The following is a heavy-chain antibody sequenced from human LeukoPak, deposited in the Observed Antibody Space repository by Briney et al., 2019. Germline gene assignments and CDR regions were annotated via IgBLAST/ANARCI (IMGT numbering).Heavy chain of an antibody. D-gene: IGHD2-15*01. J-gene: IGHJ4*02. CDR3: ARDPYLYCSGGSCNKTTVDY. V-gene: IGHV3-66*01. CDR1: GFTFSSYS. CDR2: IYSGGST. Sequence: GGSLRLSCAASGFTFSSYSMNWVRQAPGKGLEWVSVIYSGGSTYYADSVKGRFTISRDNSKNTLYLQMNSLRAEDTAVYYCARDPYLYCSGGSCNKTTVDYWGQGTLVTVSS.